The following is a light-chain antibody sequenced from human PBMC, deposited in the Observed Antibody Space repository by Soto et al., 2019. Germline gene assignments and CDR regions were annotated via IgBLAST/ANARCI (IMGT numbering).Light chain of an antibody. V-gene: IGKV1-9*01. Sequence: DIQLTQSPSFLSASVGDRVTITCRASQGISSYLAWYQQKPGKAPKLLIYTSSTLQSGVPSRFSGSGSGTAFTHTISSLQPEDFATYYCQHLNTYLPYTFGQGTKLEIK. CDR1: QGISSY. J-gene: IGKJ2*01. CDR3: QHLNTYLPYT. CDR2: TSS.